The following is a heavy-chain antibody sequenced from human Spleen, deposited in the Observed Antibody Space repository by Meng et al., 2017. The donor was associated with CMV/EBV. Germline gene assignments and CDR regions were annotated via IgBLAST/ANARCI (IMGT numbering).Heavy chain of an antibody. J-gene: IGHJ5*02. CDR2: ISAYNDNT. CDR1: GYTFTRSG. D-gene: IGHD3-10*02. V-gene: IGHV1-18*04. Sequence: ASVKVSCKASGYTFTRSGISWVRQAPGQGLEWMGWISAYNDNTNYAQKFQGRVSTTTDTSTSTAYMELTSLTSDDTAVYYCARDMFTFDPWGQGTLVTVSS. CDR3: ARDMFTFDP.